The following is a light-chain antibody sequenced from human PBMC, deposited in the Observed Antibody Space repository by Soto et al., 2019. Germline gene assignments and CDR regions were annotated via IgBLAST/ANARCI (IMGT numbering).Light chain of an antibody. CDR2: GAS. V-gene: IGKV3-15*01. J-gene: IGKJ1*01. Sequence: EIVMTQSPATLSVSPGERATLSCRASQKVSSNLAWYQQKPGQAPRFLICGASTRATDIPARFSGSGSGTEFTLTISSLQSEDFAIYYCQQYNDWPRTFGQGTKVEIK. CDR1: QKVSSN. CDR3: QQYNDWPRT.